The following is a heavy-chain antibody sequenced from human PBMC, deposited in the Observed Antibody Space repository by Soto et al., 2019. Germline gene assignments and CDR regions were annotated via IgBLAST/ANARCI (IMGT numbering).Heavy chain of an antibody. D-gene: IGHD3-10*01. CDR1: GFTFSSYA. CDR3: AKSRGVWFGDRYPNYFDY. CDR2: ISGSGGST. Sequence: EVQLLESGGGLVQPGGSLRLSCAASGFTFSSYAMSWVRQAPGKGLEWVSAISGSGGSTYYADSVKGRFTISRDNSKNTLYLQMNSLRAEDTAVYYCAKSRGVWFGDRYPNYFDYWGQGTLVTVSS. V-gene: IGHV3-23*01. J-gene: IGHJ4*02.